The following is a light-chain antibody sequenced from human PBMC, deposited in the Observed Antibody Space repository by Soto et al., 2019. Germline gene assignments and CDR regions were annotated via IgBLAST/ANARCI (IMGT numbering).Light chain of an antibody. Sequence: QSALTQPASVSGSPAQSITISCTGTSSDVGGYNYVSWYQQHPGKAPKLMIYDVSNRPSGVSNRFSGSKSGNTASLTISGLQAEDEADYYCNSYTSSSTLVFGGGTKLTVL. CDR2: DVS. CDR1: SSDVGGYNY. V-gene: IGLV2-14*01. J-gene: IGLJ2*01. CDR3: NSYTSSSTLV.